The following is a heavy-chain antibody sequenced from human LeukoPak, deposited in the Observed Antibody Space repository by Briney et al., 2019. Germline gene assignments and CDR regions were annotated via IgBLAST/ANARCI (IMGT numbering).Heavy chain of an antibody. J-gene: IGHJ4*02. CDR3: ARDSAPID. D-gene: IGHD2/OR15-2a*01. V-gene: IGHV3-74*01. CDR1: GFTFSNYW. CDR2: INYDGSSR. Sequence: GGSLRLSCAASGFTFSNYWMHWVRQAPGKGLVWVSRINYDGSSRNYADSVKGRFTISRDNAKNTVYLQMSSLRAEDTGVYYCARDSAPIDWGQETLVTVSS.